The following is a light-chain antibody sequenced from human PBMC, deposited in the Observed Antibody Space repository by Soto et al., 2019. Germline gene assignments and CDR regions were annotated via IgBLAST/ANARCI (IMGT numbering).Light chain of an antibody. Sequence: AIRMTQSPSSLSASTGDRVTITCRASQGISSYLAWYQQKPGKAPKLLIYAASTLQSGFPSRFSGSGSVTDFTLTISCLQSEDFATYYCQQYYSYPPWTFGQGTKVEIK. CDR1: QGISSY. J-gene: IGKJ1*01. CDR2: AAS. V-gene: IGKV1-8*01. CDR3: QQYYSYPPWT.